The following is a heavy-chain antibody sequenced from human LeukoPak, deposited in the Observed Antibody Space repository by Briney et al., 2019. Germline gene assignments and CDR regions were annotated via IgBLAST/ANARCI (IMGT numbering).Heavy chain of an antibody. CDR3: ARGSIMVVAVTRAIGD. Sequence: SETLPLTCAVYGGSFSGYYWSWIRQPPGKGLEWIGEINHGGSTNYNPSLKSRVTISVDTSKNQFSLKLSSVTAADTAVYYCARGSIMVVAVTRAIGDWGQGTLVTVSS. D-gene: IGHD2-15*01. V-gene: IGHV4-34*01. CDR2: INHGGST. J-gene: IGHJ4*02. CDR1: GGSFSGYY.